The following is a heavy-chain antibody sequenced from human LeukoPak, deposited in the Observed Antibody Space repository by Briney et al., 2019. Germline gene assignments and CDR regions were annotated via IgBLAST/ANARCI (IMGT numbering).Heavy chain of an antibody. CDR1: GGSFSGYY. D-gene: IGHD3-22*01. V-gene: IGHV4-34*01. J-gene: IGHJ4*02. Sequence: PSETLSLTCAVYGGSFSGYYWSWIRQPPGKGLEWIGEINHSGSTNYNPSLKSRVTISVDTSKNQFSLKLSSVTAADTAVYYCARSSQIGYYYDSSGYYFDYWGQGTLVTVSS. CDR2: INHSGST. CDR3: ARSSQIGYYYDSSGYYFDY.